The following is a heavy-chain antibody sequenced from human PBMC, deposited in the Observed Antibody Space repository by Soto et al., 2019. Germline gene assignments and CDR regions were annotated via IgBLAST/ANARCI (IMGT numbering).Heavy chain of an antibody. V-gene: IGHV2-5*02. CDR2: IYWDDDK. CDR1: GFSLNTGGVG. CDR3: THTPFFGDKLDY. J-gene: IGHJ4*02. Sequence: QITLKESGPTLVKPPQTLTLTCTFSGFSLNTGGVGVGWIRQPPGKALEWLAVIYWDDDKRYSPSLKSRLTITKDTSKNQVVLTMTNMDPVDTGTYYCTHTPFFGDKLDYWGQGALVTVSS. D-gene: IGHD2-21*01.